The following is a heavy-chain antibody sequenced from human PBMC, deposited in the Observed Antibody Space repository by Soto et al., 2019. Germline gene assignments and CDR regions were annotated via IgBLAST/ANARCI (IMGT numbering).Heavy chain of an antibody. D-gene: IGHD3-10*01. CDR2: IYYSGST. CDR3: ARWSVVRGVIIHGMDV. J-gene: IGHJ6*02. Sequence: SETLSLTCTVSGGSISSGDYYWSWIRQPPGKELEWIGYIYYSGSTYYNTSLKSRVTISVDTSKNQFSLKLSSVTAADSALYYCARWSVVRGVIIHGMDVWGQGTTVTVSS. CDR1: GGSISSGDYY. V-gene: IGHV4-30-4*01.